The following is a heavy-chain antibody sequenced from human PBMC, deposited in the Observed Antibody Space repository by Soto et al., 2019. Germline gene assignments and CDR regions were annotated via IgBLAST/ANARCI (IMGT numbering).Heavy chain of an antibody. J-gene: IGHJ4*02. V-gene: IGHV3-53*01. CDR3: AKGFNWNRVAS. Sequence: PGGSLRLSCEVSGFTVSNTYMSWIRQAPGRGLEWVSIIYGGGRTYYTDSVKGRFTISKDNTRNTVYLQMNSLRAEDTALYYCAKGFNWNRVASWGQGTLVTVSS. CDR2: IYGGGRT. CDR1: GFTVSNTY. D-gene: IGHD1-20*01.